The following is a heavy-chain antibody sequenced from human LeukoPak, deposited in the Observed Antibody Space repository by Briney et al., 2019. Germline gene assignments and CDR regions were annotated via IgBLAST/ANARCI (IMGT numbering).Heavy chain of an antibody. CDR1: GFTFSSYG. V-gene: IGHV3-33*01. Sequence: GGSLRLSCAASGFTFSSYGMHWVRQAPGKGLEWVAVIWYDGSNKYYADSVKGRFTISRDNSKNTLYLQMNSLRAEDTAVYYCARDTNCSSSSCYSLFDFWSQGNLVIVSS. CDR3: ARDTNCSSSSCYSLFDF. CDR2: IWYDGSNK. D-gene: IGHD2-2*01. J-gene: IGHJ4*02.